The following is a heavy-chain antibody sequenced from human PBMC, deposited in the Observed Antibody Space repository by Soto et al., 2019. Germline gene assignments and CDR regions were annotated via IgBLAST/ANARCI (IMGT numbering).Heavy chain of an antibody. CDR1: GYIFTNYA. Sequence: ASVKVSCKASGYIFTNYAMHWVRQAPGQRLEWMGWINAGNGNTKYSQRSQGRVTITRDTSASTAYMELSSLRSEDTAVYYCARGPGGPDGPGDYWGQGTLVTVSS. CDR3: ARGPGGPDGPGDY. D-gene: IGHD2-15*01. J-gene: IGHJ4*02. CDR2: INAGNGNT. V-gene: IGHV1-3*01.